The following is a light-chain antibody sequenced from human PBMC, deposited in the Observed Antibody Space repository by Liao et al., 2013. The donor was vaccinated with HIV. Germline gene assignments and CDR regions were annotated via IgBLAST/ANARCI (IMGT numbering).Light chain of an antibody. CDR2: QDT. CDR3: HVWDSGIVF. J-gene: IGLJ2*01. Sequence: SYELTQPPSVSVSPGQTASITCSGNTLGDNYASWYQQRPGQSPLLVIYQDTKRPSGIPDRFSASNSGNTATLTITGAQVGDEADYHCHVWDSGIVFFGGGTKVTVL. V-gene: IGLV3-1*01. CDR1: TLGDNY.